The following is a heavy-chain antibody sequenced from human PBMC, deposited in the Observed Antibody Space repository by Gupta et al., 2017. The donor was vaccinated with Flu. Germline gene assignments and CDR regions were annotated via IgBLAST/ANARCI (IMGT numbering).Heavy chain of an antibody. V-gene: IGHV3-30*18. CDR1: GFTFRNYG. D-gene: IGHD3-16*02. Sequence: QVQLVQSGGGVVQPGRSLGFSCSVSGFTFRNYGVHWVRQAPGKGLEWVAVISHDGSNKYYADSVKGRFTISRDISKNTLYLRMNSLRPEDTAVYYCAKDRSRGTFFYFYGMDVWGQGTTVTVSS. CDR3: AKDRSRGTFFYFYGMDV. J-gene: IGHJ6*02. CDR2: ISHDGSNK.